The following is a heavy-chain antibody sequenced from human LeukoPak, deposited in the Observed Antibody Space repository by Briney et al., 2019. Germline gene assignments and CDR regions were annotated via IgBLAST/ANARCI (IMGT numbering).Heavy chain of an antibody. CDR2: IEEDGSEK. D-gene: IGHD6-19*01. J-gene: IGHJ4*02. CDR1: GFTFSNYW. CDR3: ATGRYSSVY. V-gene: IGHV3-7*05. Sequence: GSLRLSCEASGFTFSNYWMNWVRHTPGKGLEWVANIEEDGSEKYYVDSVKGRFTVSRDNAQNTLYLQMNSLRAEDTAVYYCATGRYSSVYWGQGTLVTVPS.